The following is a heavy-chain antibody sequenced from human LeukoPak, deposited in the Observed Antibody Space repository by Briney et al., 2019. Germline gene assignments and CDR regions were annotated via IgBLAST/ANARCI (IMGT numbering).Heavy chain of an antibody. J-gene: IGHJ3*02. CDR2: ISYDGSNK. CDR3: AKDRRYSSSSPHAFDI. CDR1: GFTFSSYG. V-gene: IGHV3-30*18. D-gene: IGHD6-6*01. Sequence: GRSLRLSCAASGFTFSSYGMHWVRQAPGKGLEWVAVISYDGSNKYYADSVKGRFTISRDNSKNTLYLQMNSLRAEDTAVYYCAKDRRYSSSSPHAFDIWGQGTMVTVSS.